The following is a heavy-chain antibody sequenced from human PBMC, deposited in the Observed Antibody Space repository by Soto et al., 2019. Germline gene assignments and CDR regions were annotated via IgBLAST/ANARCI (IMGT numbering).Heavy chain of an antibody. V-gene: IGHV4-34*01. Sequence: SETLSLTCAVYGGSFSGYYWSWIRQPPGKGLEWIGEINHSGSTNYNPSLKSRVTISVDTSKNQFSLKLSSVTAADTAVYYCARGRWLRSAFDYWGPGTLVTVPQ. CDR1: GGSFSGYY. CDR3: ARGRWLRSAFDY. CDR2: INHSGST. J-gene: IGHJ4*02. D-gene: IGHD5-12*01.